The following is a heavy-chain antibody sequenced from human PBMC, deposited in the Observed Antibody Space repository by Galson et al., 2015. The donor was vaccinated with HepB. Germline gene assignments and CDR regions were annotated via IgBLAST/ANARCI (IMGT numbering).Heavy chain of an antibody. D-gene: IGHD2-21*01. J-gene: IGHJ4*02. Sequence: SLRLSCAASGFSFRGSAVHWVRQASGKGLEWVGRVRSKPTNNATTYIASVKGRFAITRDDSEDTVYLQMNSLKIEDTAVYYCTVVGPGPSDQAIDNWGQGLLVTVSS. CDR1: GFSFRGSA. CDR2: VRSKPTNNAT. V-gene: IGHV3-73*01. CDR3: TVVGPGPSDQAIDN.